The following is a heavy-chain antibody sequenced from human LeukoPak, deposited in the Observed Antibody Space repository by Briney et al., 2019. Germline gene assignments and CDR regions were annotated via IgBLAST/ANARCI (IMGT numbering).Heavy chain of an antibody. V-gene: IGHV4-30-4*08. CDR2: IYYSGST. CDR1: GGSISSGDYY. D-gene: IGHD1-14*01. J-gene: IGHJ6*03. CDR3: ARVGRTPPKPGYMDV. Sequence: SQTLSLTCTVSGGSISSGDYYWSWIRQPPGKGLEWIGYIYYSGSTYYNPSLKSRVTISVDTSKNQFSLKLSSVTAADTAVYYCARVGRTPPKPGYMDVWGKGTTVTVSS.